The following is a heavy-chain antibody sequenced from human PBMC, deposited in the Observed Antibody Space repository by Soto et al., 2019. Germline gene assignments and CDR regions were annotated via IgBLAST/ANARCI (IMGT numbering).Heavy chain of an antibody. CDR1: GDSITSSF. CDR3: ASLGGWGGFDS. D-gene: IGHD3-10*01. V-gene: IGHV4-59*01. CDR2: IHYSGST. Sequence: SETLSLTCTVSGDSITSSFWSWIRQSPGKGLEWIAYIHYSGSTYYSPSLKSRLTISLETSKSQFSLKLSSVSAADTAVYYCASLGGWGGFDSWGQGILVTVSS. J-gene: IGHJ5*01.